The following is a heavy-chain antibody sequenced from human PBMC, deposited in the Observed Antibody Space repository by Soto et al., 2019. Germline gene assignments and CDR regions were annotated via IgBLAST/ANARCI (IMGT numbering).Heavy chain of an antibody. Sequence: GGSLRLSCAASGFTFSSYAMHWVRQAPGKGLEWVAVVSYDGSNKYYADSVKGRFTISRDNSKNTLYLQMNSLRAEDTAVYYCARDYYRFNSGYGFSMDVWGQGTTVTVSS. CDR2: VSYDGSNK. CDR3: ARDYYRFNSGYGFSMDV. V-gene: IGHV3-30-3*01. D-gene: IGHD5-12*01. J-gene: IGHJ6*02. CDR1: GFTFSSYA.